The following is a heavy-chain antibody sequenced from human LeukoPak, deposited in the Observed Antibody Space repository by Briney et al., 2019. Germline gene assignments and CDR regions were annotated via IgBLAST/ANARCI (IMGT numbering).Heavy chain of an antibody. CDR2: ISNGSGYI. J-gene: IGHJ4*02. CDR1: GLTFSDAW. V-gene: IGHV3-21*01. D-gene: IGHD2-15*01. Sequence: GGSLRLSCAASGLTFSDAWMNWVRQAPGKGLEWVSSISNGSGYIFYADSVEGRFTISRDNAKNSLYLQMSSLRAEDTAVYYCARPWLTCSGGSCYSYYFDYWGQGTLVTAST. CDR3: ARPWLTCSGGSCYSYYFDY.